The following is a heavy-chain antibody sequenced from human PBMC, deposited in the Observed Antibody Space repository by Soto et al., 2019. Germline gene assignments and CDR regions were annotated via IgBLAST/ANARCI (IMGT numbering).Heavy chain of an antibody. CDR2: INHSGST. CDR1: GGSFSGHY. D-gene: IGHD3-22*01. CDR3: ARGITMILVVQGDAPDKYYFDS. J-gene: IGHJ4*02. V-gene: IGHV4-34*01. Sequence: SETLSLTCAVYGGSFSGHYWSWIRQSPGKGLEWIGEINHSGSTNQNPSLKSRVTISVDTSKNQFSLKLKSVTAADTAVYYCARGITMILVVQGDAPDKYYFDSWGQGTQVTVSS.